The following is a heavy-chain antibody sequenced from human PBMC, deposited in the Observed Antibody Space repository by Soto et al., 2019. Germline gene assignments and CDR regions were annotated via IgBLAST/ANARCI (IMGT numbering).Heavy chain of an antibody. CDR3: ARENSGDGYIYLDY. CDR2: IYSSGNT. Sequence: SETLSLTCTVSGDSIIIIGYYWSWIRQHPGKGLEWIGYIYSSGNTYYNPSLKNRVTLSVDTSKNQFSLKLSSVTAADTAVYFCARENSGDGYIYLDYWGRGTLVTVSS. J-gene: IGHJ4*01. D-gene: IGHD5-12*01. V-gene: IGHV4-31*03. CDR1: GDSIIIIGYY.